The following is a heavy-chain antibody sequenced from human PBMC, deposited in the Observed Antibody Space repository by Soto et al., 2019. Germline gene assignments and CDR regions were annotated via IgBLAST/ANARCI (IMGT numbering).Heavy chain of an antibody. CDR2: ISYDGSNK. V-gene: IGHV3-30*18. CDR3: AKVAGDYYGSGSYYRWAYYYYGMDV. Sequence: GGSLRLSCAASGFTFSSYGMHWVRQAPGKGLEWVAVISYDGSNKYYADSVKGRFTISKDNSKNTLYLQMNSLRAEDTAVYYCAKVAGDYYGSGSYYRWAYYYYGMDVWGQGTTVTVSS. CDR1: GFTFSSYG. D-gene: IGHD3-10*01. J-gene: IGHJ6*02.